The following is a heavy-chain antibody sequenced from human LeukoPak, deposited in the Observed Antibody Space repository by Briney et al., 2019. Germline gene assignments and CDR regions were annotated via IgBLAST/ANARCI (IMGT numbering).Heavy chain of an antibody. Sequence: PGGSLRLSCAASGFTFNSYWMHWVRQAPGKGLVWVSRINSEGSSTSYADSVKGRFTISRDNAKNTLYLQMNSLRAEDTAVYYCARSVAVVTATFGYWGQGTLVTVSS. CDR1: GFTFNSYW. D-gene: IGHD2-15*01. CDR3: ARSVAVVTATFGY. V-gene: IGHV3-74*01. CDR2: INSEGSST. J-gene: IGHJ4*02.